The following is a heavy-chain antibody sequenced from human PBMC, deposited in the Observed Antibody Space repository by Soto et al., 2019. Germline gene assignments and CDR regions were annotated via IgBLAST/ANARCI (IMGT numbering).Heavy chain of an antibody. J-gene: IGHJ6*02. Sequence: HPXGSLRLTCTASGFTFSSYGRHWVRQAPGKGLEWVAVISYDGSNKYYADSVKGRFTISRDNSKNTLYLQMNSLRAEDTAVYYCAKDLRSSWYYTRGMDVWGQGTTVTVSS. CDR1: GFTFSSYG. V-gene: IGHV3-30*18. D-gene: IGHD6-13*01. CDR3: AKDLRSSWYYTRGMDV. CDR2: ISYDGSNK.